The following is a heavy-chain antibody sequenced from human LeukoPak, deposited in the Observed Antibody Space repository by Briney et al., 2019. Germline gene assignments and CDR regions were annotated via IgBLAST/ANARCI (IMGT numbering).Heavy chain of an antibody. J-gene: IGHJ6*02. CDR3: ARRDHYYYYGMDV. Sequence: GGSLRLSCAASGFTFSSYWMHWVRQAPGKGLVWGSRINSDGSSTSYADSVKGRFTISRDNAKNTLYLQMNSLRAEDTAVYYCARRDHYYYYGMDVWGQGTTVTVSS. CDR1: GFTFSSYW. V-gene: IGHV3-74*01. CDR2: INSDGSST.